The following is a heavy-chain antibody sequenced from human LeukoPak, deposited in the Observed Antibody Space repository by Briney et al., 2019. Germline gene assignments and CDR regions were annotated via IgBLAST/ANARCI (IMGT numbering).Heavy chain of an antibody. CDR3: ARRDAHDY. CDR2: ISRSGSTI. V-gene: IGHV3-48*02. J-gene: IGHJ4*02. CDR1: GFNFSTYW. Sequence: GGSLRLSCVASGFNFSTYWMNWVRQAPGKGLEWVSYISRSGSTIYYADSVKGRFAISRDNAKNSLYLQMNSLRDEDTAVYYCARRDAHDYWGQGTLVTVSS. D-gene: IGHD2-2*01.